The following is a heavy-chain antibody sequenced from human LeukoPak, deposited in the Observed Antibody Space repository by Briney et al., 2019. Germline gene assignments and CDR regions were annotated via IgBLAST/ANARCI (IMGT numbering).Heavy chain of an antibody. CDR1: GGPISSGGYY. V-gene: IGHV4-31*03. D-gene: IGHD6-6*01. CDR2: IYYSGST. J-gene: IGHJ3*02. CDR3: ARVPFEYVREAFDI. Sequence: SETLSLTCTVSGGPISSGGYYWSWIRQHPGKGLEWIGYIYYSGSTYYNPSLKSRVTISVDTSKNQFSLKLSSVTAADTAVYYCARVPFEYVREAFDIWGQGTMVTVSS.